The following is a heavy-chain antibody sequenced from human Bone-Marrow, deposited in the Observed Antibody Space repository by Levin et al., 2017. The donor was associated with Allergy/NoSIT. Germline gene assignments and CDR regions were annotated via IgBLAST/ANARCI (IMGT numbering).Heavy chain of an antibody. CDR3: ARDESLLTTYHHGMDV. Sequence: GESLRLFCAASGFTFSAYAAHWVRQAPGKGLEWVAVISDDGSNKFYADSLEGRFTISRDNSKNTLYLQMNSLRIEDTAVYFCARDESLLTTYHHGMDVWGQGTTVTVSS. J-gene: IGHJ6*02. CDR1: GFTFSAYA. CDR2: ISDDGSNK. V-gene: IGHV3-30*04. D-gene: IGHD4-17*01.